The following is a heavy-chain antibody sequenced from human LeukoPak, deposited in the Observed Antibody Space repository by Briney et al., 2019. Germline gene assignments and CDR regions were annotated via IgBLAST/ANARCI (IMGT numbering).Heavy chain of an antibody. D-gene: IGHD6-13*01. V-gene: IGHV4-59*08. CDR2: ISYSGNT. CDR3: ARQGGYIAPLAL. CDR1: GGSISSYY. Sequence: PSETLSLTCTASGGSISSYYWGWIRQPPGKGLEWIGYISYSGNTNYNPSLKSRVTISVDTSKNQFSLKLSSVTAADTAVYYCARQGGYIAPLALWGQGTLVTVSA. J-gene: IGHJ4*02.